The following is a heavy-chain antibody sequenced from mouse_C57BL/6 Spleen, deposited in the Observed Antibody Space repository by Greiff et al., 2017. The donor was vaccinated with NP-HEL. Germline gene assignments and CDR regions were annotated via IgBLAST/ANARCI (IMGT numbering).Heavy chain of an antibody. D-gene: IGHD1-1*01. V-gene: IGHV1-78*01. J-gene: IGHJ2*01. Sequence: QVQLQQSDAELVKPGASVKISCKVSGYTFTDHTIHWMKQRPEQGLEWIGYIYPRDGSTKYNEKFKGKATLTADKSSSTAYMQLNSLTSEDSAVYFCARRVYYYGSNYYFDYWGQGTTLTVSS. CDR3: ARRVYYYGSNYYFDY. CDR2: IYPRDGST. CDR1: GYTFTDHT.